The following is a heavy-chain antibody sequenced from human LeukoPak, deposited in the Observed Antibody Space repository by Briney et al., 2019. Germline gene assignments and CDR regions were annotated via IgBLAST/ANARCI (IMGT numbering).Heavy chain of an antibody. Sequence: GGSLKLSCAASGFTFSGSAMHWVRQASGKGLEWVGRIRSKANSYATAYAASVKGRFTISRDNAKNSLYLQMNSLRAEDTAVYYCARAHNLAYCGGDCYWGTRFPYVGWGQGTLVTVSS. CDR1: GFTFSGSA. J-gene: IGHJ4*02. CDR3: ARAHNLAYCGGDCYWGTRFPYVG. D-gene: IGHD2-21*02. V-gene: IGHV3-73*01. CDR2: IRSKANSYAT.